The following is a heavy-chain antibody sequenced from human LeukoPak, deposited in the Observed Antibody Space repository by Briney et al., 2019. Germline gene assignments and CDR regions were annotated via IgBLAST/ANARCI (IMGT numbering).Heavy chain of an antibody. J-gene: IGHJ4*02. Sequence: SETLSLTCTVSGYSISSGYYWGWIRQPPGKGLEWIGSIYHSGTTYYNPSLKSRVTISVATSKNQFSLKLSSVTAADTAVYYCARVSPYCSSTSCKLYYFDYWGQGTLVTVSS. CDR1: GYSISSGYY. D-gene: IGHD2-2*01. CDR3: ARVSPYCSSTSCKLYYFDY. CDR2: IYHSGTT. V-gene: IGHV4-38-2*02.